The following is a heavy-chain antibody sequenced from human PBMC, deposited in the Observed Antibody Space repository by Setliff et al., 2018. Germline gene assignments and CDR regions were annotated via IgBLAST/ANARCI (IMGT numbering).Heavy chain of an antibody. J-gene: IGHJ4*02. D-gene: IGHD2-2*01. CDR1: AFTFSRYS. CDR2: ISSSGSFE. V-gene: IGHV3-21*01. CDR3: ARSESCGATNCSPFDY. Sequence: GGSLRFSCVASAFTFSRYSMNWVRQAPGKGLEWVSSISSSGSFEFYADSVKGRFTISRDNAENSLYLQMNSLRAEDTAVYYCARSESCGATNCSPFDYWGQGTLVTVSS.